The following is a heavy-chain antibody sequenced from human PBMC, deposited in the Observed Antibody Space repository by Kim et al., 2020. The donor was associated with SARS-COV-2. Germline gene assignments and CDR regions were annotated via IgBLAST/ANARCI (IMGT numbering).Heavy chain of an antibody. D-gene: IGHD2-2*01. J-gene: IGHJ5*02. CDR3: ARGPCSSTSCYWKLGWFDP. CDR2: INHSGST. V-gene: IGHV4-34*01. Sequence: GPSQPPGKGLEWTGDINHSGSTNSNPSLQSRVTISVDTSKNQFSLKLSSVNAADTAVYYCARGPCSSTSCYWKLGWFDPWGQGTLVTVSS.